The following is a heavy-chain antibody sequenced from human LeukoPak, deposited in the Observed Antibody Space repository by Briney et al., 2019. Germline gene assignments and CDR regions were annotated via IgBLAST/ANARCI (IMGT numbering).Heavy chain of an antibody. CDR3: ARGTARYGMDV. V-gene: IGHV6-1*01. CDR2: TYYRSKWYS. J-gene: IGHJ6*02. Sequence: SQTLSLTCAISGDSVSSSTTAWNWFRQSPSRGLEWMGRTYYRSKWYSGYAISMKSRMTVNPDTSKNQFSLQLDSVTPDDSAVYYCARGTARYGMDVWGQGTTVTVSS. CDR1: GDSVSSSTTA. D-gene: IGHD1-7*01.